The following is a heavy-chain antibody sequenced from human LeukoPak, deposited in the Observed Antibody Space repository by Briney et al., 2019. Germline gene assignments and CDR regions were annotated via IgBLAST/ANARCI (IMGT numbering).Heavy chain of an antibody. J-gene: IGHJ4*02. CDR3: ARDHGDSGSPRLDFDY. V-gene: IGHV3-66*01. D-gene: IGHD1-26*01. CDR1: GFTVSSNY. CDR2: IYSGGST. Sequence: GGSLRLSCAASGFTVSSNYMSWVRQAPGKGLEWVSVIYSGGSTYYADSVKGRFTIFRDNSKNTLYLQMNSLRAEDTAVYYCARDHGDSGSPRLDFDYWGQGTLVTVSS.